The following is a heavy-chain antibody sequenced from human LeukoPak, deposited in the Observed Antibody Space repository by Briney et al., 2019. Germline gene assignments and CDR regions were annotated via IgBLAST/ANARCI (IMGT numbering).Heavy chain of an antibody. CDR2: IYYSGST. D-gene: IGHD6-13*01. V-gene: IGHV4-31*03. CDR1: GGSISSGGYY. Sequence: SETLSLTCTVSGGSISSGGYYWSWIRQHPGKGLEWIGYIYYSGSTYYNPSLKSRVTISVDTSKNQFSLKLSSVTAADTAVYYCARPGYSSSWYGNSFDYWGQGTLVTVSS. J-gene: IGHJ4*02. CDR3: ARPGYSSSWYGNSFDY.